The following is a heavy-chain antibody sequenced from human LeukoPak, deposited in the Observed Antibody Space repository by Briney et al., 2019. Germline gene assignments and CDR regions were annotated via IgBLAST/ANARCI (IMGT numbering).Heavy chain of an antibody. V-gene: IGHV1-2*02. D-gene: IGHD3-22*01. CDR2: INPNSGGT. Sequence: ASVKVSCKASGYTFSGYYVHWVRQAPGQGLEWMGWINPNSGGTNYAQKFQGRVTMTRDTSISTAYMELSRLRSDDTAVYYCARDYYDSSGYYYAGNWFDPWGQGTLVTVSS. CDR1: GYTFSGYY. CDR3: ARDYYDSSGYYYAGNWFDP. J-gene: IGHJ5*02.